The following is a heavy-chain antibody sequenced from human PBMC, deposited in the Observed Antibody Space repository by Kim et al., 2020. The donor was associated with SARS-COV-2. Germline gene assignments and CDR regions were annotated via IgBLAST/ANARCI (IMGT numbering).Heavy chain of an antibody. CDR3: ARDAGNTGSYEDY. CDR1: GFTFKAYG. D-gene: IGHD1-26*01. V-gene: IGHV3-33*01. CDR2: IWSDGSIE. Sequence: GGSLRLSCAASGFTFKAYGMHWVRQAPGKGLEWVAVIWSDGSIEYYADSVKGRFTISRDNSRNTLYLQMNSLRADDSAVYYCARDAGNTGSYEDYWGQGT. J-gene: IGHJ4*02.